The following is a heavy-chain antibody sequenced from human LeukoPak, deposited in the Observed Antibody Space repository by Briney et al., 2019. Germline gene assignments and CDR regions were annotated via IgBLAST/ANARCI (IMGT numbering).Heavy chain of an antibody. CDR3: ARFGYCSSTSCYPTMDV. CDR2: IYPGASDT. V-gene: IGHV5-51*01. CDR1: GYSFTSYG. D-gene: IGHD2-2*03. J-gene: IGHJ6*04. Sequence: GESLKISCKGSGYSFTSYGIGWVRQMPGKGLEWMGIIYPGASDTRYSPSFQGQVTISADKSISTAYLQWSSLKASDTAMYYCARFGYCSSTSCYPTMDVWGKGTTVTVSS.